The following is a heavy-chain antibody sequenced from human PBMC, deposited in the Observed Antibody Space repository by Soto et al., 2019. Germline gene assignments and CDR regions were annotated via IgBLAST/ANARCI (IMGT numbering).Heavy chain of an antibody. D-gene: IGHD1-7*01. J-gene: IGHJ4*02. CDR1: GFTFSSYG. CDR2: ISYDGSKK. V-gene: IGHV3-30*18. CDR3: AKGNNNWNYGPNFGY. Sequence: QVQLVESGGGVVQPGRSLRLSCAASGFTFSSYGMHWVRQAPGKGLEWVAVISYDGSKKYYADSVKGRFTISRDNSKNTLYQQMNSRRAEGTAVYYCAKGNNNWNYGPNFGYLGQGTLVTLFS.